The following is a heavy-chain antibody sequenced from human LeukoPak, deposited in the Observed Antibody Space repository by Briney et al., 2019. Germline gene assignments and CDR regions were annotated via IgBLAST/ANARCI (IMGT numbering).Heavy chain of an antibody. CDR1: GSTFSSYG. CDR2: ISGSGGST. CDR3: AKVVPLPLYQLPNNWFDP. D-gene: IGHD2-2*01. Sequence: QPGGTLRLSCAASGSTFSSYGMSWVRQAPGKGLEWVSAISGSGGSTYYADSVKGRFTISRDNSKNTLYLQMNSLRAEDTAVYYCAKVVPLPLYQLPNNWFDPWGQGTLVTVSS. V-gene: IGHV3-23*01. J-gene: IGHJ5*02.